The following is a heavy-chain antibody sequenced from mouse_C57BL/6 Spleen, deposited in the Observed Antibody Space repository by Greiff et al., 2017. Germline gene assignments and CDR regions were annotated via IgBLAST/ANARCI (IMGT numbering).Heavy chain of an antibody. CDR3: ARTAQATDY. CDR1: GYTFTDYY. V-gene: IGHV1-26*01. D-gene: IGHD3-2*02. Sequence: EVQLQESGPELVKPGASVKISCKASGYTFTDYYMNWVKQSHGKSHEWIGDINPNNGGTSYNQKFKGKATLTVDKSSSTAYMELRSLTSEDSAVYYCARTAQATDYWGQGTTLTVSS. CDR2: INPNNGGT. J-gene: IGHJ2*01.